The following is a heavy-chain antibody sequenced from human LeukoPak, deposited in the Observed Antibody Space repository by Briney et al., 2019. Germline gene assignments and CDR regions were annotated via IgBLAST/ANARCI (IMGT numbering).Heavy chain of an antibody. D-gene: IGHD1-14*01. CDR3: ARDGNFDI. CDR1: GYTFTSYY. J-gene: IGHJ3*02. V-gene: IGHV1-2*02. Sequence: GASVKVSCKASGYTFTSYYMHWVRQAPGQGLEWMGWIHPNSGGTNYAQKVQGRVTMTRDTSISTAYMELSRLTSDDMAVYYCARDGNFDIWGQGTMVTVSS. CDR2: IHPNSGGT.